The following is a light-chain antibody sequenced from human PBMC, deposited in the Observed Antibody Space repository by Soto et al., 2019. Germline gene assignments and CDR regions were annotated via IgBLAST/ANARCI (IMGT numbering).Light chain of an antibody. CDR2: GAS. CDR1: QSVSTN. Sequence: EIVMTQSPATLSVSPGERASLSCRASQSVSTNLAWYQQKPAQAPRLLIYGASTRATGIPARFSGGGSGTEFTLTISSLHSADFAVYYCQQYNDWPLTFGGGTKVHIK. V-gene: IGKV3-15*01. CDR3: QQYNDWPLT. J-gene: IGKJ4*01.